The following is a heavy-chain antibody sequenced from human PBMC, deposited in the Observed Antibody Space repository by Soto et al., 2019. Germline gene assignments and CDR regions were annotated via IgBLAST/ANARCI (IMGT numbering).Heavy chain of an antibody. CDR2: IIPIFGTA. CDR1: GGTFSSYA. CDR3: ARVYLEMATIFFDY. J-gene: IGHJ4*02. V-gene: IGHV1-69*13. D-gene: IGHD5-12*01. Sequence: SVKVSCKASGGTFSSYAISWVRQAPGQGLEWMGGIIPIFGTANYAQKFQGRVAITADESTSTAYMELSSLRSEDTAVYYCARVYLEMATIFFDYWGQGTLVTVSS.